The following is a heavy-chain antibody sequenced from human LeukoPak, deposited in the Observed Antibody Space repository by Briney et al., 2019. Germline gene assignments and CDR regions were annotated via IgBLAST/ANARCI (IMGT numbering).Heavy chain of an antibody. CDR1: GYTFTGYY. V-gene: IGHV1-2*02. Sequence: ASVKVSCKASGYTFTGYYMHWVRKAPGQGLEWMGWINPNSGGTNYAQKFQGRVTMTRDTSISTAYMELSRLRSDDTAVYYCARGKKEMATITGYWGQGTLVTVSS. J-gene: IGHJ4*02. D-gene: IGHD5-12*01. CDR3: ARGKKEMATITGY. CDR2: INPNSGGT.